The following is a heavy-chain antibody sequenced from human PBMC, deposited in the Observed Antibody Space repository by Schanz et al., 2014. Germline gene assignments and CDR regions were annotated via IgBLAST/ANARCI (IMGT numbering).Heavy chain of an antibody. D-gene: IGHD1-1*01. CDR1: GFTFNSYA. Sequence: EGQLAESGGGLVQPGGSLRLSCAVSGFTFNSYAMTWVRQAPGKGLEWVSVIYSGIGAYYADSVKDRFTVSRDNSKNTVYLQMNRLRAGDTAVYYCARGTDWNLHYWGQGALVTVSS. V-gene: IGHV3-66*01. J-gene: IGHJ4*02. CDR3: ARGTDWNLHY. CDR2: IYSGIGA.